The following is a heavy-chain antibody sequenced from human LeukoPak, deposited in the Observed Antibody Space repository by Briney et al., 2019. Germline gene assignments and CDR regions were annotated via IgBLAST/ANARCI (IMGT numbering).Heavy chain of an antibody. CDR3: ARGSSGSFDY. J-gene: IGHJ4*02. CDR2: INHSGST. V-gene: IGHV4-34*01. Sequence: SETLSHTCAVYGGSFSGYYWSWIRQPPGKGLEWIGEINHSGSTNYNPSLKSRVTISVDTSKNQFSLKLSSVTAADTAVYYCARGSSGSFDYWGQGTLVTVSS. CDR1: GGSFSGYY. D-gene: IGHD3-22*01.